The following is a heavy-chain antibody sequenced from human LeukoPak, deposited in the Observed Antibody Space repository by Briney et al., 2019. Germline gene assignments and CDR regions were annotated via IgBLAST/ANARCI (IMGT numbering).Heavy chain of an antibody. D-gene: IGHD5-18*01. Sequence: PGGSLRLSCAASGFTFSSYAMSWVRQAPGKGLEWVSAISSSGSPIYYADSLKGRFTISRDNAKNSLYLQMNSLRAEDTAVYYRARAQGGYSYGYGDYWGQGTLVTVSS. V-gene: IGHV3-21*01. CDR2: ISSSGSPI. J-gene: IGHJ4*02. CDR3: ARAQGGYSYGYGDY. CDR1: GFTFSSYA.